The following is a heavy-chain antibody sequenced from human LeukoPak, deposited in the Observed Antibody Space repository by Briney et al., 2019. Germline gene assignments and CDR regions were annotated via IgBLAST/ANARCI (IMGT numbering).Heavy chain of an antibody. V-gene: IGHV3-21*01. J-gene: IGHJ4*02. Sequence: PGGSLRLSCAASGFTFSTYSMNWVRQAPGKGLEWVSCISSNSNYRNYANSVKGRFTVSRDNAKNSLYLQMNSLRAEDTAVYYCVVGHTQSKDYDFWSSYFDYWGQGTLVTVSS. CDR2: ISSNSNYR. CDR3: VVGHTQSKDYDFWSSYFDY. CDR1: GFTFSTYS. D-gene: IGHD3-3*01.